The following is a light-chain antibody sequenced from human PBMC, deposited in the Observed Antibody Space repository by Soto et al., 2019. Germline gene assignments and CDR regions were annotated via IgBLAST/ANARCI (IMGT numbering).Light chain of an antibody. J-gene: IGKJ1*01. CDR3: QQYGSSPRT. Sequence: EIVLTQSPGTLSLSPGERATLSCRASQSVSSSYLAWYQQKPGQAPRLLIYGASSRATGIPDRFSGRGSGAXXXXXXXXXXXXXFAVYYCQQYGSSPRTFGQGTKVEIK. CDR2: GAS. CDR1: QSVSSSY. V-gene: IGKV3-20*01.